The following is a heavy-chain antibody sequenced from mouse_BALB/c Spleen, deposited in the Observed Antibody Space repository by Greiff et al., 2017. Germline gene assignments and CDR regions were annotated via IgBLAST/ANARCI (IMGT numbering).Heavy chain of an antibody. Sequence: VQLQQSGAELAKPGASVKMSCKASGYTFTSYWMHWVKQRPGQGLEWIGYINPSTGYTEYNQKFKDKATLTADKSSSTAYMQLSSLTSEDSAVYYCARGPSTWFAYWGQGTLVTVSA. CDR1: GYTFTSYW. J-gene: IGHJ3*01. CDR3: ARGPSTWFAY. V-gene: IGHV1-7*01. CDR2: INPSTGYT.